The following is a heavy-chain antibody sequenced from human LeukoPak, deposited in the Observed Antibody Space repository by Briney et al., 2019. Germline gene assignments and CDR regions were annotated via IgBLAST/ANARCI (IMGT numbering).Heavy chain of an antibody. Sequence: SGTLSLTCVVYGGSFSGYYWTWIRQPPGKGLEWIGEIDHSGTTNYNPSLKSRVTMSVDTSKNQFSLMVSSVTAADTAVYYCATGRNGVVPAPILGVGPWYNYHYMDVWGKGTTVTVSS. CDR3: ATGRNGVVPAPILGVGPWYNYHYMDV. V-gene: IGHV4-34*01. CDR2: IDHSGTT. CDR1: GGSFSGYY. D-gene: IGHD2-2*02. J-gene: IGHJ6*03.